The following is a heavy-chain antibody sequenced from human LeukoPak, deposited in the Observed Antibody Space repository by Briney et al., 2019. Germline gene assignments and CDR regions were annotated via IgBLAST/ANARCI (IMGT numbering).Heavy chain of an antibody. Sequence: PSETLSLTCIVSGGSISSSNYYWSWIRQPAGKGLEWIGRIYTSGSTNYNPSLKSRVTISVDTSKNQFSLKLSFVTAADTAVYYCARSGSYYLSFDYWGQGTLVTVSS. CDR3: ARSGSYYLSFDY. J-gene: IGHJ4*02. V-gene: IGHV4-61*02. CDR2: IYTSGST. D-gene: IGHD1-26*01. CDR1: GGSISSSNYY.